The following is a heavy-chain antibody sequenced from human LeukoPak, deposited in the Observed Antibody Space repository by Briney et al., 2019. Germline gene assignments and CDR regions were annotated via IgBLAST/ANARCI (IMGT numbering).Heavy chain of an antibody. CDR3: AREGGGLGTYFDY. J-gene: IGHJ4*02. V-gene: IGHV3-21*01. CDR1: GFTFSSYS. Sequence: GGSLRLSCAASGFTFSSYSMNWVRQAPGKGLEWVSSISSSSSYIYYADSVKGRFTISRDNAKNSLYLQMSSLRAEDTAVYYCAREGGGLGTYFDYWGQGTLVTVSS. D-gene: IGHD5-12*01. CDR2: ISSSSSYI.